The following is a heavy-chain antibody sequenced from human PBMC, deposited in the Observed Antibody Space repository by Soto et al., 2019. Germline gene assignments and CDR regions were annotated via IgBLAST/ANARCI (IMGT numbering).Heavy chain of an antibody. D-gene: IGHD4-17*01. CDR1: EFTFSNYA. Sequence: PGGSLRLSCAASEFTFSNYAMSWVRQAPGKGLEWVSAISGSGGSTYYADSVKGRFTISRDNSKNTLYLQMNSLRAEDTAVYYCAKDPETVPHAFDIWGQGTMVTVSS. CDR2: ISGSGGST. J-gene: IGHJ3*02. V-gene: IGHV3-23*01. CDR3: AKDPETVPHAFDI.